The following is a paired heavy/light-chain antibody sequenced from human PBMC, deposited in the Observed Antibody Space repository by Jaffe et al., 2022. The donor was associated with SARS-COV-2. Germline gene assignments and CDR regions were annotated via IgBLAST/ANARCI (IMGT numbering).Light chain of an antibody. CDR3: QQSYSTKT. Sequence: DIQMTQSPSSLSASVGDRVTITCRASQSISSYLNWYQQKPGKAPKLLIYAASSLQSGVPSRFSGSGSGTDFTLTISSLQPEDFATYYCQQSYSTKTFGQGTKVEIK. J-gene: IGKJ1*01. CDR1: QSISSY. V-gene: IGKV1-39*01. CDR2: AAS.
Heavy chain of an antibody. Sequence: QVQLVQSGAEVKKPGSSVKVSCKASGGTFSSYAISWVRQAPGQGLEWMGGIIPIFGTANYAQKFQGRVTITADESTSTAYMELSSLRSEDTAVYYCARDNPGDYYDSREGDLYYFDYWGQGTLVTVSS. V-gene: IGHV1-69*01. CDR1: GGTFSSYA. CDR2: IIPIFGTA. D-gene: IGHD3-22*01. CDR3: ARDNPGDYYDSREGDLYYFDY. J-gene: IGHJ4*02.